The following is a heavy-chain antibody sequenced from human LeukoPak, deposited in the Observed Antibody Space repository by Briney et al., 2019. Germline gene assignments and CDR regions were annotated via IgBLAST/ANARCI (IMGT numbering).Heavy chain of an antibody. J-gene: IGHJ5*02. D-gene: IGHD3-22*01. CDR2: IYYSGST. CDR3: ARDSSGYSRFDP. Sequence: SETLSLTCTVSGGSISSGGYYWSWIRQPPGKGLEWIGYIYYSGSTYYNPSLKSRVTISVDTSKNQFSVKLSSVTAADTAVYYCARDSSGYSRFDPWGQGTLVTVSS. V-gene: IGHV4-31*03. CDR1: GGSISSGGYY.